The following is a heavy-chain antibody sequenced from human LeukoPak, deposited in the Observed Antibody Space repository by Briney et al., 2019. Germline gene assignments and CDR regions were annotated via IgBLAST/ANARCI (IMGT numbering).Heavy chain of an antibody. D-gene: IGHD3-3*01. CDR2: IIPIFGTA. V-gene: IGHV1-69*13. J-gene: IGHJ6*02. CDR1: GGTFSSYA. Sequence: PVKVSCKASGGTFSSYAISWVRQAPGQGLEWMGGIIPIFGTANYAQKFQGRVTITADESTSTAYMELSSLRSEDTAVYYCARNPRITIFGYGMDVWGQGTTVTVSS. CDR3: ARNPRITIFGYGMDV.